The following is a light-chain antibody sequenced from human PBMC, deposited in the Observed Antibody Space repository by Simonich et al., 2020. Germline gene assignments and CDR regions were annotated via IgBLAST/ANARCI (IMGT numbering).Light chain of an antibody. V-gene: IGKV4-1*01. CDR1: QSVLYSSNNKTY. CDR3: QQYYSTPYT. Sequence: DIVMTQSPDSLAVSLGERATINCKSSQSVLYSSNNKTYLAGYQQKPGQPPKRLIYWASTRESGVPDRFSGSGSGTDFTLTISSLQAEDVAVYYCQQYYSTPYTFGQGTKLEIK. CDR2: WAS. J-gene: IGKJ2*01.